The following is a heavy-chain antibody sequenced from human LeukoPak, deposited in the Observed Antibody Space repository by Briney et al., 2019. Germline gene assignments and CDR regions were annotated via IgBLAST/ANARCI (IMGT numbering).Heavy chain of an antibody. Sequence: ASVKVSCKASGYTFTGYYMHWVRQAPGQGLEWMGRINPNSGGTNYAQKFQGRVTMTRDTSISTAYMEPSRLRSDDTAVYYCARDGQGYDILTGYYPGVSYFDYWGQGTLVTVSS. CDR1: GYTFTGYY. CDR2: INPNSGGT. CDR3: ARDGQGYDILTGYYPGVSYFDY. J-gene: IGHJ4*02. D-gene: IGHD3-9*01. V-gene: IGHV1-2*06.